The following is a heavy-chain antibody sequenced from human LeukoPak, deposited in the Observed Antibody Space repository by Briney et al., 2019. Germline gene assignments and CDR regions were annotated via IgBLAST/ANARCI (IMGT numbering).Heavy chain of an antibody. J-gene: IGHJ4*02. CDR2: IWSDGRDK. Sequence: GGSLRLSCAASGITVSSNYMHWVRQAPGKGLEWVAVIWSDGRDKFYADSVTGRFIISRDNTKNTLYLQMNSLTAEDTAVYYCARDDYITSSLDYWGQGTLVTVSS. CDR1: GITVSSNY. CDR3: ARDDYITSSLDY. V-gene: IGHV3-33*08. D-gene: IGHD1-20*01.